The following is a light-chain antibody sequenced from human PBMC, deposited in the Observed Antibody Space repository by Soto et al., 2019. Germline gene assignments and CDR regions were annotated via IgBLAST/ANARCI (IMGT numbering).Light chain of an antibody. CDR2: DVN. CDR3: ASYAGTNLPVV. V-gene: IGLV2-14*03. CDR1: SSDVGGYNF. Sequence: QSALTQPASVSGSPGQSINISCTGASSDVGGYNFVSWYQQHPGKVPRLMIHDVNNRPSGVSHRFSGSKSGNTASLTISGLQAEDEADYYCASYAGTNLPVVFGGGTKVTVL. J-gene: IGLJ3*02.